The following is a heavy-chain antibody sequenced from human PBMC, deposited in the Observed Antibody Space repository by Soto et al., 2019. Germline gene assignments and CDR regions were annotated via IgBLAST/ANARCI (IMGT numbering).Heavy chain of an antibody. CDR2: ISSSGSTI. CDR1: GFTFSDYY. V-gene: IGHV3-11*01. D-gene: IGHD3-3*01. J-gene: IGHJ6*02. Sequence: PGGSLRLSCAASGFTFSDYYMSWIRQAPGKGLEWVSYISSSGSTIYYADSVKGRFTISRDNAKNSLYLQMNSLRAEDTAVYYCARDGPPSITIFGVVITDYGMDVWGQGTTVTVSS. CDR3: ARDGPPSITIFGVVITDYGMDV.